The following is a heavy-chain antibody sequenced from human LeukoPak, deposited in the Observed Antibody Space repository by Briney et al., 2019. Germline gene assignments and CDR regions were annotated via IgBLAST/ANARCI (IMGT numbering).Heavy chain of an antibody. D-gene: IGHD6-19*01. CDR3: ARGVAISSSGWYDTFDY. CDR2: ISTNGDRT. V-gene: IGHV3-64*02. J-gene: IGHJ4*02. Sequence: GGSLRLSRAASGFTFSNSAMYWVRHAPGKGLEFVSVISTNGDRTYYADSVKGRFTISRDNSKNTLYLQMGSLRADDMAVYYCARGVAISSSGWYDTFDYWGQGALVTISS. CDR1: GFTFSNSA.